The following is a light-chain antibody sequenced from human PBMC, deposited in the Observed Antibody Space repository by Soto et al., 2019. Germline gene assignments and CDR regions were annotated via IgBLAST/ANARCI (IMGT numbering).Light chain of an antibody. V-gene: IGKV1-5*03. CDR2: KVS. Sequence: DIQMTQSPSTLSASVGGRVTITCRASQSISSWLAWFQQKPGKAPNLLIYKVSNLESGVPSRFSGSGSGTEFTLTISSLQPDDFATYYCQQYYSYSWTFGQGTKVEIK. J-gene: IGKJ1*01. CDR3: QQYYSYSWT. CDR1: QSISSW.